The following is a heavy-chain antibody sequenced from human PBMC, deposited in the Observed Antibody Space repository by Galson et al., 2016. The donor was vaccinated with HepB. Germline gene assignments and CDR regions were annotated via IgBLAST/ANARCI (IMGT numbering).Heavy chain of an antibody. J-gene: IGHJ4*02. D-gene: IGHD3-10*02. V-gene: IGHV4-34*01. CDR2: INFGRST. CDR1: GGSLSGHY. CDR3: ARAYGRGLWGYFDY. Sequence: SETLSLTCAVYGGSLSGHYWNWIRQSPGKGLDWIGQINFGRSTNYNPFLKSRVTISLDTSKNQFSLKLSSVTAADTAVYYCARAYGRGLWGYFDYWGQGTLVTFSS.